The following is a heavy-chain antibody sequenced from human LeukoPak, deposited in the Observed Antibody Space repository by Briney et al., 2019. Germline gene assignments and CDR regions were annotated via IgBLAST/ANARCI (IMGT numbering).Heavy chain of an antibody. D-gene: IGHD5-12*01. Sequence: PGGSLRLSCVGSGFTFTTYWMSWVRQAPGKGLEWVANIKQDGSEKYYVDSVKGRFTISRDNAKNSLYLQMNSLRAEDTAVYYCARINRGTRVSLGYSGYAATVPDYWGQGTLVTVSS. CDR1: GFTFTTYW. CDR2: IKQDGSEK. CDR3: ARINRGTRVSLGYSGYAATVPDY. V-gene: IGHV3-7*01. J-gene: IGHJ4*02.